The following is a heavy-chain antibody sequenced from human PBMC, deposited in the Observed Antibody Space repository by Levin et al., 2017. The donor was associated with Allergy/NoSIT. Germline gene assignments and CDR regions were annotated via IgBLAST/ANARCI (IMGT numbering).Heavy chain of an antibody. V-gene: IGHV1-18*01. CDR1: GYTFTSYG. CDR3: ARDGNLWFGELLAHHSDY. CDR2: ISAYNGNT. J-gene: IGHJ4*02. D-gene: IGHD3-10*01. Sequence: ASVKVSCKASGYTFTSYGISWVRQAPGQGLEWMGWISAYNGNTNYAQKLQGRVTMTTDTSTSTAYMELRSLRSDDTAVYYCARDGNLWFGELLAHHSDYWGQGTLVTVSS.